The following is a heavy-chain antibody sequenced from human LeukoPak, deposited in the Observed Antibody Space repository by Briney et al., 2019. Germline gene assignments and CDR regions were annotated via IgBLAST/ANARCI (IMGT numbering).Heavy chain of an antibody. V-gene: IGHV1-18*03. CDR2: ISAYNGNT. CDR3: AGDNTLGFLEWLTPTYYYYGMDV. Sequence: GASVKVSCKASGYTFTSYGISWVRQASGQGLEWMGWISAYNGNTNYAQKLQGRVTMTTDTSTSTAYMELRSLRSDDMAVYYCAGDNTLGFLEWLTPTYYYYGMDVWGQGTTVTVSS. J-gene: IGHJ6*02. CDR1: GYTFTSYG. D-gene: IGHD3-3*01.